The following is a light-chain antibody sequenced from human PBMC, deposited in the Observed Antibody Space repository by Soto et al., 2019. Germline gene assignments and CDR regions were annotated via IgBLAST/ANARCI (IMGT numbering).Light chain of an antibody. V-gene: IGKV1-5*01. CDR3: QQYHRSSIT. Sequence: DIQMTQSPSTLSAFVGDRGTIACRASQSISSWLAWYQQKPGKAPKLLIYDASSLESGVPSRFSGSGSGTEFTLTISSLQPDDFATYYCQQYHRSSITFGQGTRL. CDR1: QSISSW. J-gene: IGKJ5*01. CDR2: DAS.